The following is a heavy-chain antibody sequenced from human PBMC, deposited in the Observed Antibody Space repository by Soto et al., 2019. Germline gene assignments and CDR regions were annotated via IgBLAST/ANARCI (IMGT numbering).Heavy chain of an antibody. D-gene: IGHD1-26*01. J-gene: IGHJ3*02. V-gene: IGHV3-48*03. CDR3: ARTTIRAFDI. CDR2: ISSSGSTI. Sequence: EVQLVESGGGLVQPGGSLRLSCAASGFTFSSYEMNWVRQAPGKGLEWVSYISSSGSTIYYADSVKGRFTISRDNAKNSLYLQMNSLRAEDTAVYYCARTTIRAFDIWGQGTMVTVSS. CDR1: GFTFSSYE.